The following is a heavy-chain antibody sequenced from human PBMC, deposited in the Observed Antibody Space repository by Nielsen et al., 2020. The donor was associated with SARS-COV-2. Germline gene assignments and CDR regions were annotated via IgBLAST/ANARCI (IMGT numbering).Heavy chain of an antibody. D-gene: IGHD2-21*01. CDR1: GFTFSSYG. Sequence: GESLKISCAASGFTFSSYGMHWVRQAPGKGLEWVAVIWYDGSNKYYADSVKGRFTISRDNSKNTLYLQMNSLRAEDTAVYYCARDGGIGYYFDYWGQGTRVTVSS. CDR3: ARDGGIGYYFDY. V-gene: IGHV3-33*08. J-gene: IGHJ4*02. CDR2: IWYDGSNK.